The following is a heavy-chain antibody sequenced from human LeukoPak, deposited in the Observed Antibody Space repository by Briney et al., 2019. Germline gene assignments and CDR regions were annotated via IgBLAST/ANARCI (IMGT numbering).Heavy chain of an antibody. V-gene: IGHV3-48*01. CDR1: GFSFTNYG. D-gene: IGHD2-21*01. CDR2: ISSSAI. Sequence: GGSLRPSCATSGFSFTNYGMNWVRQAPGKGLEWVSYISSSAILYADAVKGRFTISRDNARNSLFLQMNSLRAEDTAAYYCARDLHCGGDCYPQTYWSQGTLVTVSS. J-gene: IGHJ4*02. CDR3: ARDLHCGGDCYPQTY.